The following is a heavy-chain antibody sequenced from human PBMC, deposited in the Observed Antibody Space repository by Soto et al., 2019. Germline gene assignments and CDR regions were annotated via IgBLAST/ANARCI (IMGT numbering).Heavy chain of an antibody. V-gene: IGHV4-31*03. CDR2: IYYSGST. CDR1: GGSISSGGYY. CDR3: ARGYHIVEHGGYYYGMDV. J-gene: IGHJ6*02. D-gene: IGHD2-21*01. Sequence: QVQLQESGPGLVKPSQILSLTCTVSGGSISSGGYYWSWIRQHPGKGQEWIRYIYYSGSTYYNPSLKSRLTISVDTSKNQFSLKLSSVTAADTAVYYCARGYHIVEHGGYYYGMDVWGQGTTVTVSS.